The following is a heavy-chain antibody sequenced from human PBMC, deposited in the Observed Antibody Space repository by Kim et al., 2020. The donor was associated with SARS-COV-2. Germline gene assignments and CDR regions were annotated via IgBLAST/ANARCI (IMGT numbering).Heavy chain of an antibody. J-gene: IGHJ4*02. Sequence: ASVKVSCKASGFTFTNYAMHWVRQAPGQRLEWMGWINAGNGDTKYSQKFQGRVTISRDTSASTAYMELSSLRSEDTAVYYCAREGGSSGWLFFDYWGQGTLVTVSS. CDR1: GFTFTNYA. D-gene: IGHD6-19*01. CDR2: INAGNGDT. V-gene: IGHV1-3*01. CDR3: AREGGSSGWLFFDY.